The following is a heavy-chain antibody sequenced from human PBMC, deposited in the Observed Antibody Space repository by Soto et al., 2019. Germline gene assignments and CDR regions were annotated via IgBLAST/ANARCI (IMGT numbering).Heavy chain of an antibody. CDR2: IYYSGST. CDR3: ARGQNYYDSSGYLDY. CDR1: GGSISTYY. Sequence: SEILSLTCTVSGGSISTYYWSWIRQPPGKGLEWIGYIYYSGSTNYNPSLKSRVTISVDTSKKQFSLKLSSVTAADTAMYYCARGQNYYDSSGYLDYWGQGTLVTVSS. V-gene: IGHV4-59*01. J-gene: IGHJ4*02. D-gene: IGHD3-22*01.